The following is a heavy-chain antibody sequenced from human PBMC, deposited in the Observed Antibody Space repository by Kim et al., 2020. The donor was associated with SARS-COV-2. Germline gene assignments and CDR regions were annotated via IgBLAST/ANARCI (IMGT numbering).Heavy chain of an antibody. CDR2: ISSSSSYI. Sequence: GGSLRLSCAASGFTFSSYSMNWVRQAPGKGLEWVSSISSSSSYIYYADSVKGRFTISRDNAKNSLYLQMNSLRAEDTAVYYCARGPPYRTWIQTRGHYMDVWGKGTTVTVSS. CDR3: ARGPPYRTWIQTRGHYMDV. D-gene: IGHD5-18*01. J-gene: IGHJ6*03. CDR1: GFTFSSYS. V-gene: IGHV3-21*01.